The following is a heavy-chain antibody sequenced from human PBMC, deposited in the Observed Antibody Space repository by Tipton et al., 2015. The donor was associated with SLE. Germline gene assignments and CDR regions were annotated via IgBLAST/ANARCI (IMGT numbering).Heavy chain of an antibody. CDR1: GYTFTSYG. CDR3: VMKGQLELRGPHYYYAMDV. Sequence: QLVQSGAEVMKPGASVKVSCKASGYTFTSYGISWVRQAPGQGLEWLGWISAYNGNTLYAQNLQGRVTMTTDTSTSTAYMELRSLRSDDTAVYYCVMKGQLELRGPHYYYAMDVWGQGTTVTVSS. D-gene: IGHD1-7*01. J-gene: IGHJ6*02. V-gene: IGHV1-18*01. CDR2: ISAYNGNT.